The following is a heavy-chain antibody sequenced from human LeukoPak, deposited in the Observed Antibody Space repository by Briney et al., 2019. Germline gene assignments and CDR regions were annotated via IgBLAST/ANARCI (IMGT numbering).Heavy chain of an antibody. CDR3: VKVMYSSSSGTDAFDI. CDR1: GFTFDDYA. D-gene: IGHD6-6*01. J-gene: IGHJ3*02. CDR2: ISWNSGSI. V-gene: IGHV3-9*03. Sequence: GGSLRLSCAASGFTFDDYAMHWVRQAPGKGLEWVSGISWNSGSIDYADSVKGRFTISRDNAKNSLYLQMNSLRPGDMALYYCVKVMYSSSSGTDAFDIWGQGTMVTVSS.